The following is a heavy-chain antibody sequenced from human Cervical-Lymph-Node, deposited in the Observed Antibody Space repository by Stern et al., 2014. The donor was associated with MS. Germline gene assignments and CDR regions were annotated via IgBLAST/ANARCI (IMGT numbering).Heavy chain of an antibody. V-gene: IGHV2-70*04. CDR2: IDWDNTE. CDR3: ARSYNWSPFDP. D-gene: IGHD1-1*01. J-gene: IGHJ5*02. Sequence: QVTLRESGPAMVKPTQTLTLTCTFSGFSLSTSGMRVSWIRQPPGRALEWLARIDWDNTEFYSPSLRTRLTISKDTSRNQVVLVMTNMYPTDTATYFCARSYNWSPFDPWGQGTLVTVSS. CDR1: GFSLSTSGMR.